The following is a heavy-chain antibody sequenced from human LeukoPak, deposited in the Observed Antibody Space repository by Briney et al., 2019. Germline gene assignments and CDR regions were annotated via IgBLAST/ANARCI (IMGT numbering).Heavy chain of an antibody. V-gene: IGHV3-23*01. CDR1: GFTLSSYA. D-gene: IGHD6-13*01. Sequence: PGGSLRLSCAASGFTLSSYAMSWVRQAPGKGLEWVSAISGSGGSPCYADSVKGRFTISRDNSKNTLYLQMNSLRAEDTAIYFCAKGSDTSSWLLDFWGQGTLVTVSS. J-gene: IGHJ4*02. CDR2: ISGSGGSP. CDR3: AKGSDTSSWLLDF.